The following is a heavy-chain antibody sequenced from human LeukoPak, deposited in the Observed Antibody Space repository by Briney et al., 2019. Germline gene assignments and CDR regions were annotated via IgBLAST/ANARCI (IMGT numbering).Heavy chain of an antibody. J-gene: IGHJ1*01. V-gene: IGHV1-46*01. Sequence: ASVKVSCKASGYTFTSYYMHWVRQAPGQGLEWMGIINPSGGSTSYAQKFQGRVTMTRDTSTSTVYMELSSLRSEDTAVYYCARSIAVAGTPEEYFQHWGQGTLVTVSS. CDR1: GYTFTSYY. CDR3: ARSIAVAGTPEEYFQH. D-gene: IGHD6-19*01. CDR2: INPSGGST.